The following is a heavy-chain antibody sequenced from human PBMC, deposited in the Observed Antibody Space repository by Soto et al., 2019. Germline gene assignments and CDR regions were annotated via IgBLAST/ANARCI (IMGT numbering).Heavy chain of an antibody. V-gene: IGHV1-3*01. CDR3: ASVGYCSSTSCYGDYYYGMDV. Sequence: GASVKVSCKATGYTFTSYAMHWLRQAPRQRIERMGWINAGNGNTKYSQKFQGRVTITRDTSASTAYMELSSLRSEDTAVYYCASVGYCSSTSCYGDYYYGMDVWGQGTTVTVSS. J-gene: IGHJ6*02. CDR2: INAGNGNT. CDR1: GYTFTSYA. D-gene: IGHD2-2*01.